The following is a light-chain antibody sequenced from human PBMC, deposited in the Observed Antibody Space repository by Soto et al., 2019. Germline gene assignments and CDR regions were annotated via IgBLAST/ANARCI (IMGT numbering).Light chain of an antibody. CDR1: SSDVGAFNY. V-gene: IGLV2-14*03. CDR3: NSYTSNNTSV. CDR2: DVS. J-gene: IGLJ1*01. Sequence: QSALTQPASVSGSPGQAITISCSGTSSDVGAFNYVSWYQQHPGKAPKLMIYDVSNRPSGVSNRFSGSKSGNTASLTISVLRAEDEADYYCNSYTSNNTSVFGTGTQLTVL.